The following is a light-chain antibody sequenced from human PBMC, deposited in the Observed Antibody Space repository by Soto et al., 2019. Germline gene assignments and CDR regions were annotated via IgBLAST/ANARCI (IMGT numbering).Light chain of an antibody. CDR2: GTS. CDR3: LQDYSYPRT. Sequence: AIQMTQSPSSLSASVGDRVIITCRASQAIRTELGWYQQRPGKAPKLLIYGTSNLQSGVPSRFSGSGSGTDFTLTITCLQPEDFATYYCLQDYSYPRTFGQGTKVDVK. J-gene: IGKJ1*01. V-gene: IGKV1-6*01. CDR1: QAIRTE.